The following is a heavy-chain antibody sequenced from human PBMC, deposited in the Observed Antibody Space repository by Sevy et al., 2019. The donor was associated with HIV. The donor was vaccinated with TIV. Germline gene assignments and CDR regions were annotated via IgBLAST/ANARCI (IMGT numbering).Heavy chain of an antibody. CDR1: GGSISNYY. CDR2: IYNTGFT. CDR3: ARAGNSGTYQGYFDS. D-gene: IGHD1-26*01. V-gene: IGHV4-59*01. Sequence: SETLSLTCIVSGGSISNYYWNWIRQPPGKELEWVGLIYNTGFTNYNPALKGRVTISVDTSKNQFSLRLSSLTAADTAVYFCARAGNSGTYQGYFDSWGQGTQATVSS. J-gene: IGHJ4*02.